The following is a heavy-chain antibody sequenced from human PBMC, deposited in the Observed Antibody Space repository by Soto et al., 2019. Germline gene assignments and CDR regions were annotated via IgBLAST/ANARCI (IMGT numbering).Heavy chain of an antibody. V-gene: IGHV4-34*01. D-gene: IGHD6-13*01. Sequence: ETLSLTCAVYGGSFSGYYCSWIRQPPGKGLEWIGEINHSGSTNYNPSLKSRVTISVDTSKNQFSLKLSSVTAADTAVYYSVRGRHSSSWYYWGQGTLVTV. J-gene: IGHJ4*02. CDR3: VRGRHSSSWYY. CDR2: INHSGST. CDR1: GGSFSGYY.